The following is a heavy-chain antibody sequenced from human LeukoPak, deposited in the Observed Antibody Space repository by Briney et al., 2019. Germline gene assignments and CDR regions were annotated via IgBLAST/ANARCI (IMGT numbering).Heavy chain of an antibody. D-gene: IGHD1-26*01. CDR2: MNPNSGNT. CDR1: GYTFTSYD. J-gene: IGHJ4*02. Sequence: ASVKVSCKASGYTFTSYDINWVRQATGQGLEWMGWMNPNSGNTGYAQKFQGRVTMTRNTSISTAYMELSSLRSDDTAVYYCARGVSGSYSFDYWGQGTLVTVSS. V-gene: IGHV1-8*01. CDR3: ARGVSGSYSFDY.